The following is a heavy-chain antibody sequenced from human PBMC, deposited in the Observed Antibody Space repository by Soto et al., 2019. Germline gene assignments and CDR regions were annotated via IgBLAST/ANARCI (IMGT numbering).Heavy chain of an antibody. Sequence: SETLSLTCTVSGGSISSYYWSWIRQPAGKGLEWIGRIYTSGSTNYNPSLKSRVTMSVGTSKNQFSLKLSSVTAADTAVYYCARDSSSSWYGLLRDYYYGMDVWGQGTTVTVSS. CDR1: GGSISSYY. CDR2: IYTSGST. CDR3: ARDSSSSWYGLLRDYYYGMDV. D-gene: IGHD6-13*01. V-gene: IGHV4-4*07. J-gene: IGHJ6*02.